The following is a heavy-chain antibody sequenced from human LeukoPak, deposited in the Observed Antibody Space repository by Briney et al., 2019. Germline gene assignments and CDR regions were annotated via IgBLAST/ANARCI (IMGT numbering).Heavy chain of an antibody. Sequence: SETLSLTCTVSGGSISSSSYYWGWIRQPPGKGLEWIGSIYYSGSTYYNPSLKSRVTISVDTSKNQFSLKLSSVTAADTAVYYCARGEEGQQLTNTHETYYYYMDVWGKGTTVTVSS. CDR3: ARGEEGQQLTNTHETYYYYMDV. CDR2: IYYSGST. D-gene: IGHD6-13*01. J-gene: IGHJ6*03. V-gene: IGHV4-39*07. CDR1: GGSISSSSYY.